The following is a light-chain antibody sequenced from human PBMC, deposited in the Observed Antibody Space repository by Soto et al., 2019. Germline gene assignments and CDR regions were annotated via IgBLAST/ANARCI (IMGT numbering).Light chain of an antibody. Sequence: EIVMTQSPATLAVSPGERAALSCRASQSVSRNFAWYQQKPGQAPRLLIYGASSRATGTPARFSGSGSGTEFTLSNSSLQSEDFAVYYCQQYNNWPYTFGLGTKLEMK. CDR1: QSVSRN. J-gene: IGKJ2*01. V-gene: IGKV3-15*01. CDR2: GAS. CDR3: QQYNNWPYT.